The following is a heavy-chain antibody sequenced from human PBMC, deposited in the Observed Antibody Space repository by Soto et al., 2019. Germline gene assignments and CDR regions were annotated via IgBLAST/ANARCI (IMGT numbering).Heavy chain of an antibody. J-gene: IGHJ4*02. CDR2: IYYSGGT. D-gene: IGHD2-21*01. CDR3: TRGGDAYKNGH. V-gene: IGHV4-30-4*02. Sequence: SETLSLTCTVSGGSISSGDYYWSWIRQPPGKGLEWIGYIYYSGGTYYNPSLKSRVTISVDTSKNQFSLKLTSVNAADTAVYYCTRGGDAYKNGHWGQGTLVTVSS. CDR1: GGSISSGDYY.